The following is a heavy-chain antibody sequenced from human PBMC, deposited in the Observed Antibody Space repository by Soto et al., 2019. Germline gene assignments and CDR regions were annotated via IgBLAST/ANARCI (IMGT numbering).Heavy chain of an antibody. J-gene: IGHJ6*02. CDR3: ARVGRGRRYYYYGMDV. D-gene: IGHD3-10*01. CDR2: IIQSGST. V-gene: IGHV4-34*12. Sequence: SETLSLTCTVYGGSFSGYYWSWIRQPPGKGLEWIGEIIQSGSTNYTPSLKSRVTISVDTSKNQFSLQLSSVTAADTAVYYCARVGRGRRYYYYGMDVWGQGTTVTV. CDR1: GGSFSGYY.